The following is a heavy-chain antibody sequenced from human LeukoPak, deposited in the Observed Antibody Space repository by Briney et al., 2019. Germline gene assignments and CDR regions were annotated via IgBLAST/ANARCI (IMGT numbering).Heavy chain of an antibody. Sequence: SETLSLTCTVSGGSISSYYWSWIRQPPGKGLEWIGYIYYSGSTNYNPSLKSRVTISVDTSKNQFSLKLSSVTAADTAVYYCARDARYCSGGSCRRFDYWGQGTLVTVSS. D-gene: IGHD2-15*01. J-gene: IGHJ4*02. V-gene: IGHV4-59*12. CDR2: IYYSGST. CDR3: ARDARYCSGGSCRRFDY. CDR1: GGSISSYY.